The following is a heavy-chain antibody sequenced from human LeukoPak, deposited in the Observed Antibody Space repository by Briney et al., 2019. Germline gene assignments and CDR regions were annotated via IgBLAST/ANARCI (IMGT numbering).Heavy chain of an antibody. CDR3: ARHGSGSYYNY. J-gene: IGHJ4*02. CDR1: GFTVSSNY. CDR2: IYSGGST. D-gene: IGHD3-10*01. V-gene: IGHV3-66*04. Sequence: GGSLRLSCAASGFTVSSNYMSWVRQAPGKGLEWVSVIYSGGSTYYADSVKGRFTISRDNSKNTLYLQMNSLRAEDTAVYYCARHGSGSYYNYWGQGTLVTVPS.